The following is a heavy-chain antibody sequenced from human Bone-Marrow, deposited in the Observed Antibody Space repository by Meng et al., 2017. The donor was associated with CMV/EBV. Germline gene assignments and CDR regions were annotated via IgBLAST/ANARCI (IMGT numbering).Heavy chain of an antibody. Sequence: LNISCVASGFIFSSYSTYWVRQAPGKGLEWVSSINTSSSYIYYGDSVKGRFTISRNNDKNSLYLQMNSLGAEYTAVYYLARNPGNDSFDIWGQGTMVTVSS. D-gene: IGHD3-10*01. J-gene: IGHJ3*02. CDR3: ARNPGNDSFDI. CDR2: INTSSSYI. CDR1: GFIFSSYS. V-gene: IGHV3-21*01.